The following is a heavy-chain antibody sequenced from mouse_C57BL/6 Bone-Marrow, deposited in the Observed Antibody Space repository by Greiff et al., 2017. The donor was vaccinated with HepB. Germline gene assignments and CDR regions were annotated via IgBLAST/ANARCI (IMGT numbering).Heavy chain of an antibody. CDR2: ISYDGSN. CDR3: AGYSTQFAY. Sequence: EVQLQQSGPGLVKPSQSLSLTCSVTGYSITSGYYWNWIRQFPGNKLEWMGYISYDGSNNYNPSLKNRISITRDTSKNQFFLKLNSVTTEDTATYYCAGYSTQFAYWGQGTLVTVSA. D-gene: IGHD2-5*01. J-gene: IGHJ3*01. CDR1: GYSITSGYY. V-gene: IGHV3-6*01.